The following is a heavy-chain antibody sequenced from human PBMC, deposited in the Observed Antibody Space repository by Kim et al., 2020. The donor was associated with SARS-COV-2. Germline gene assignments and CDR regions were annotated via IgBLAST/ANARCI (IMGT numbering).Heavy chain of an antibody. D-gene: IGHD3-16*01. Sequence: HANSVQGRFTISRDNSKSTLFLQMNNLRAEDTAVYYCVRDLTYDHAYWGQGNLVTVSS. CDR3: VRDLTYDHAY. V-gene: IGHV3-23*01. J-gene: IGHJ4*02.